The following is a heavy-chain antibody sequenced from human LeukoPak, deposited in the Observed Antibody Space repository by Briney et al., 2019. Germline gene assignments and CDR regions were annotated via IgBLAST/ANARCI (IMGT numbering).Heavy chain of an antibody. CDR1: GYTFTDYY. Sequence: ASVKVSCKASGYTFTDYYMHWVRQAPGQGLEWMGWINPNSGDTNYAQIFQGRVSMTRDTSISTAYMELSGLTSDDTALYYCARQWELPLDYWGQGTLVTVSS. J-gene: IGHJ4*02. CDR3: ARQWELPLDY. D-gene: IGHD1-26*01. CDR2: INPNSGDT. V-gene: IGHV1-2*02.